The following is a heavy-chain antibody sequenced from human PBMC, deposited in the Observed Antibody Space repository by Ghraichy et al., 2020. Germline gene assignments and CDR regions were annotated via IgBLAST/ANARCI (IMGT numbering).Heavy chain of an antibody. D-gene: IGHD7-27*01. CDR1: GGSIITTDYY. V-gene: IGHV4-39*01. Sequence: SETLSLTCTVSGGSIITTDYYWAWIRQPPGKGLEWIGSIFYSGSAYYKMSLKSRVTLSVDTSENQFSLRLTSVTAADTSIYFCVRLATGIRGDDWGQGTLVSVSS. J-gene: IGHJ4*02. CDR3: VRLATGIRGDD. CDR2: IFYSGSA.